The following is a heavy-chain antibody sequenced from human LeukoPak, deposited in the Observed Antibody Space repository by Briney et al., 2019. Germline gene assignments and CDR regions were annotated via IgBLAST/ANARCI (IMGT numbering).Heavy chain of an antibody. CDR1: GGSISSYY. J-gene: IGHJ6*03. CDR3: ARDLQRITIFGVVIERAYMDV. D-gene: IGHD3-3*01. Sequence: PSETLSLTCTVSGGSISSYYWSWIRQPAGKGLEWIGRIYTSGSTNYNPSLKSRVTMSVDTSKNQFSLKLSSVTAADTAVYYCARDLQRITIFGVVIERAYMDVWGKGTTVTVSS. CDR2: IYTSGST. V-gene: IGHV4-4*07.